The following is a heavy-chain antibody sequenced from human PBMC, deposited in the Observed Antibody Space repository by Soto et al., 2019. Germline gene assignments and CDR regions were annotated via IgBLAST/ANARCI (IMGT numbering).Heavy chain of an antibody. Sequence: ASVKVSSKASGYLFTDYGIHWVRQAPGQSLEWMGWINAGNGDTKYSQKLQGRVTITRDTPATTAYMELSSLRSEDTAVYYCARDPLGGFSGWFDPWGQGTLVTVSS. V-gene: IGHV1-3*01. J-gene: IGHJ5*02. CDR3: ARDPLGGFSGWFDP. D-gene: IGHD3-10*01. CDR2: INAGNGDT. CDR1: GYLFTDYG.